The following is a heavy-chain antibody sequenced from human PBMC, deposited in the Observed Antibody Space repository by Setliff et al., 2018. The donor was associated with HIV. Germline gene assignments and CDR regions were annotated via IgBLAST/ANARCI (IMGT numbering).Heavy chain of an antibody. D-gene: IGHD3-22*01. Sequence: SETLSLTCTVSGGSIASGGDSWSWIRQHPGKGLKWIGYISYSGITYYDPSLESRLTMSVDTSNNQFSLKLSSATAADTAVYYCARVLGVRRDYYDSSAPLRAAFDIWGQGTMVTVSS. CDR2: ISYSGIT. CDR1: GGSIASGGDS. J-gene: IGHJ3*02. V-gene: IGHV4-31*03. CDR3: ARVLGVRRDYYDSSAPLRAAFDI.